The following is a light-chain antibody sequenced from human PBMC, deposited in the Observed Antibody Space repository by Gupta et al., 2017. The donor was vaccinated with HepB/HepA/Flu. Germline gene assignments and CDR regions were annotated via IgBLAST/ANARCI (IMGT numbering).Light chain of an antibody. V-gene: IGKV1-39*01. Sequence: IQMTQSPSSLSASVGDRVTITCRASQSISSYLNWYQQKPGKAPKLLIYAASSLQSGVPSRFSGSGGGTDFTLIISSLQQEDFATYYCQQRYSTPPVTFGQGTKLEIK. CDR3: QQRYSTPPVT. J-gene: IGKJ2*01. CDR1: QSISSY. CDR2: AAS.